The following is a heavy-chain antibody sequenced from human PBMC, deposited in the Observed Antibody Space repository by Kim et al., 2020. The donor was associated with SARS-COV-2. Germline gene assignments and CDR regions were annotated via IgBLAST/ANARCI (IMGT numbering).Heavy chain of an antibody. CDR3: ARIDRFGEGGGY. Sequence: SETLSLTCTVSGGSISSSSYYWGWIRQPPGKGLEWIGSIYYSGSTYYNPSLKSRVTISVDTSKNQFSLKLSSVTAADTAVYYCARIDRFGEGGGYWGQGTLVTVSS. CDR1: GGSISSSSYY. V-gene: IGHV4-39*07. D-gene: IGHD3-10*01. CDR2: IYYSGST. J-gene: IGHJ4*02.